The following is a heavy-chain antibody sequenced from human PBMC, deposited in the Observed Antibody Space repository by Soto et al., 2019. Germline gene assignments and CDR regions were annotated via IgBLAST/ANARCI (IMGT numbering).Heavy chain of an antibody. Sequence: GGSLRLSCAASGFTFSSYSMNWVRQAPGKGLEWVSSISSSSSYIYYADSVKGRFTISRDNAKNSLYLQMNSLRAEDTAVYYCARDTYYYDSSGYYCLDYWGQGTLVTVSS. CDR3: ARDTYYYDSSGYYCLDY. D-gene: IGHD3-22*01. CDR1: GFTFSSYS. V-gene: IGHV3-21*01. J-gene: IGHJ4*02. CDR2: ISSSSSYI.